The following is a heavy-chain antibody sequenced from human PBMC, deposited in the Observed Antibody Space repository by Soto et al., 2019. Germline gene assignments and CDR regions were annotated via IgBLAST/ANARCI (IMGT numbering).Heavy chain of an antibody. D-gene: IGHD1-26*01. CDR2: ITPYNGNA. J-gene: IGHJ4*02. CDR3: ARARMYSGVYHDY. CDR1: GYTFSNFG. V-gene: IGHV1-18*04. Sequence: QVQLVQSGAEVENPGASVKVSCKASGYTFSNFGINWVRQAPGQGLEWMGWITPYNGNANYAQKYQDRLTVTTDTSTNTAYLELRSLRSDDTAVYFCARARMYSGVYHDYWGQGTLVTVSS.